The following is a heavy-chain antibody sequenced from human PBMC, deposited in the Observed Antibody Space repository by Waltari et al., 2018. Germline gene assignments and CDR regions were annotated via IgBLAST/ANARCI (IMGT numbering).Heavy chain of an antibody. J-gene: IGHJ6*02. Sequence: QVQLQESGPGLVKPSGTLSLTCAVSGGSISSSNWWSWVRQPPGKGLEWIGEIYHSGGTNYNPSLKSRVTISVDKSKNQFSLKLSSVTAADTAVYYCARGRTPGGIAAAGTTSYYYYYGMDVWGQGTTVTVSS. CDR2: IYHSGGT. D-gene: IGHD6-13*01. CDR1: GGSISSSNW. CDR3: ARGRTPGGIAAAGTTSYYYYYGMDV. V-gene: IGHV4-4*02.